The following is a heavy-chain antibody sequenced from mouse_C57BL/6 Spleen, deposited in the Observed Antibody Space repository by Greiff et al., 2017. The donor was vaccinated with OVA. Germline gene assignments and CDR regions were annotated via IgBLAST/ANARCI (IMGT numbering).Heavy chain of an antibody. CDR1: GYTFTSYW. CDR2: IHPNSGST. D-gene: IGHD4-1*01. Sequence: QVQLQQSGAELVKPGASVKLSCKASGYTFTSYWMHWVKQRPGQGLEWIGMIHPNSGSTNYNEKFKSKATLTVDKSSSTAYMQLSSLTSEDSAVYYCARSVSNWDVWFAYWGQGTLVTVSA. CDR3: ARSVSNWDVWFAY. V-gene: IGHV1-64*01. J-gene: IGHJ3*01.